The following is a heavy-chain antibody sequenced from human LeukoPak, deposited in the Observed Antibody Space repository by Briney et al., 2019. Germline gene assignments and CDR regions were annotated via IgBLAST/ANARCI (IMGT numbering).Heavy chain of an antibody. CDR3: ASRTYDLLDY. V-gene: IGHV4-59*08. CDR1: GGSISSYY. CDR2: IYYTGST. J-gene: IGHJ4*02. Sequence: SETLSLTCTVSGGSISSYYWSWIRQPPGKGLEWIGYIYYTGSTKYSPSLKSRVTISVDLSKNQFSLKLSSVTAADTAVYYCASRTYDLLDYWGQGTLVTVSS. D-gene: IGHD3-3*01.